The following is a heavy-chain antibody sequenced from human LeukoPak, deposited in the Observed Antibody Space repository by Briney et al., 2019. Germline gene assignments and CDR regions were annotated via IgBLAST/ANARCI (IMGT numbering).Heavy chain of an antibody. CDR3: AKSEYSYGKYYFDY. V-gene: IGHV3-23*01. J-gene: IGHJ4*02. Sequence: GGSLRLSCAASGFTFSIYAMSWVRQAPGKGLEWVSTISGSGGSTYYADSVKGRFTISRDNSKNTLYLQMNSLRAEDTAVYYCAKSEYSYGKYYFDYWGQGTLVTVSS. CDR1: GFTFSIYA. D-gene: IGHD5-18*01. CDR2: ISGSGGST.